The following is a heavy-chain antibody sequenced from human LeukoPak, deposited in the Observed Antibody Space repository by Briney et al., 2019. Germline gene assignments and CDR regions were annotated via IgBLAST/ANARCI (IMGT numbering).Heavy chain of an antibody. Sequence: GGSLRLSCAASGFTFSSHSMTWVRQAPGKGLEWVSSISSSSSYIYYADSVKGRFTISRDNAKNSLYLQMNSLRAEDTAVYYCARELYSSGWPLDYWGQGTLVTVSS. D-gene: IGHD6-19*01. V-gene: IGHV3-21*01. CDR1: GFTFSSHS. CDR3: ARELYSSGWPLDY. J-gene: IGHJ4*02. CDR2: ISSSSSYI.